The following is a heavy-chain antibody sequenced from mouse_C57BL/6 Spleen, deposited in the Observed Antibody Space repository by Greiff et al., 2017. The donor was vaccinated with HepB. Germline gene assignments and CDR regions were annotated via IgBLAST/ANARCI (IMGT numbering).Heavy chain of an antibody. CDR2: ISDGGSYT. Sequence: EVQGVESGGGLVKPGGSLKLSCAASGFTFSSYAMSWVRQTPEKRLEWVATISDGGSYTYYPDNVKGRFTISRDNAKNNLYLQMRHLKSEDTAMYYCARGAGTYYYAMDYWGQGTSVTVSS. CDR1: GFTFSSYA. J-gene: IGHJ4*01. V-gene: IGHV5-4*01. CDR3: ARGAGTYYYAMDY. D-gene: IGHD4-1*01.